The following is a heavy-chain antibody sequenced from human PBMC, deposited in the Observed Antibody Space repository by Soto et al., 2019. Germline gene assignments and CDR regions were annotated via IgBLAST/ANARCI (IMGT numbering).Heavy chain of an antibody. CDR2: IWYDGSNK. CDR1: GFTFSSYG. Sequence: PGGSLRLSCAAAGFTFSSYGMHWVRQAPGKGLEWVAVIWYDGSNKYYADSVKGRFTITKDTSKNQVVLTVSDLDPTDTATYYCAHRVLRTVFGLVTTTAIYFDFWGQGTPVTVSS. D-gene: IGHD3-3*01. CDR3: AHRVLRTVFGLVTTTAIYFDF. V-gene: IGHV3-33*03. J-gene: IGHJ4*02.